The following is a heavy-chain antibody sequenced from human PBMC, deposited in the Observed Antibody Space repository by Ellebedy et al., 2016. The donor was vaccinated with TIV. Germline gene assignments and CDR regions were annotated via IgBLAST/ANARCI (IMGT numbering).Heavy chain of an antibody. Sequence: GESLKISCVASGFTFSNYNMNWVRQSPGKGLEWVSSIRSTGSDKYYAESVKGRFTISRDNAQDTLFLQMNSLRPEDTAVYFCSRGRSTPDSWGQGTLVIVSS. CDR1: GFTFSNYN. D-gene: IGHD5/OR15-5a*01. CDR2: IRSTGSDK. V-gene: IGHV3-21*06. CDR3: SRGRSTPDS. J-gene: IGHJ4*02.